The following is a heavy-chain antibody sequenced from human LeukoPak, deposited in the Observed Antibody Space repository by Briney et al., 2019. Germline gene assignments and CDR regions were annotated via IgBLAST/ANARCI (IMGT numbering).Heavy chain of an antibody. CDR2: IIPIFGTA. D-gene: IGHD2-21*01. J-gene: IGHJ6*03. CDR1: GGTFSSYA. Sequence: SVKVSCKASGGTFSSYAISWVRQAPGQGLGWMGGIIPIFGTANYAQKFQGRVTITADESTSTAYMELSSLRSEDTAVYYCASSIIPDYYYYMDVWGKGTTVTVSS. V-gene: IGHV1-69*13. CDR3: ASSIIPDYYYYMDV.